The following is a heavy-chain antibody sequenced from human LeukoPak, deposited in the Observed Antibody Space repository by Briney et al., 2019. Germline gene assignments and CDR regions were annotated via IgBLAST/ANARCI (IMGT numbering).Heavy chain of an antibody. V-gene: IGHV1-2*02. CDR2: LNPNTGGT. Sequence: GESLKVSCKASGYTFTGYYMHWVRQAPGQGLEWLGWLNPNTGGTNYAQKFQGRVTMTRDTSITTAYMDLSSLGSDDTAIYYCARQYGDDRYNWFDPWGQGTLVTVSS. J-gene: IGHJ5*02. D-gene: IGHD4-17*01. CDR3: ARQYGDDRYNWFDP. CDR1: GYTFTGYY.